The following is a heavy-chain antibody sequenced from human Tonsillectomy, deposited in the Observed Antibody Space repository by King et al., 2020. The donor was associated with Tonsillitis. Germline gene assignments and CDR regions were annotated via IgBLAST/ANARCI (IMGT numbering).Heavy chain of an antibody. D-gene: IGHD2-15*01. J-gene: IGHJ5*02. CDR3: VRYEGGVFDP. CDR2: IYFSDNT. CDR1: GGSISGDSY. V-gene: IGHV4-31*03. Sequence: QLQESGPGLVKPSQTLSLTCTVSGGSISGDSYWSWIRQHPGKGLEWIGYIYFSDNTYYHPSHKSRLTISIDTSKNQFSLELNSVTAADTAVYYCVRYEGGVFDPWGQGTLVTVSS.